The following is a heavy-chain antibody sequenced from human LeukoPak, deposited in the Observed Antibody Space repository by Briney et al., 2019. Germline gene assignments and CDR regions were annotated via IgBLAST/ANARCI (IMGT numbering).Heavy chain of an antibody. CDR2: ISYDGSNK. Sequence: GGSLRLSCAASGFTFSSYGMHWVRQAPGKGLEWVAVISYDGSNKYYAGSVKGRFTISRDNSKNTLYLQMNSLRAEDTAVYYCARAGPYYDFWSRYYVPPFDYWGQGTLVTVSS. CDR1: GFTFSSYG. CDR3: ARAGPYYDFWSRYYVPPFDY. D-gene: IGHD3-3*01. V-gene: IGHV3-30*03. J-gene: IGHJ4*02.